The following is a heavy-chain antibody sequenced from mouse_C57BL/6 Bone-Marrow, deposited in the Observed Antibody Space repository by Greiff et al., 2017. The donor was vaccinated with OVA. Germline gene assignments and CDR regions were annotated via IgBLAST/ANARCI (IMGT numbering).Heavy chain of an antibody. CDR3: ARIYDGYYYDY. D-gene: IGHD2-3*01. J-gene: IGHJ2*01. CDR2: IHPNSGST. Sequence: QVQLQQPGAELVKPGASVKLSCKASGYTFTSYWMHWVKQRPGQGLEWIGMIHPNSGSTNYNEKFKSKATLTVDKSSSTVYMQLGNLTSEDSAVYYCARIYDGYYYDYWGQGTTLTVSS. CDR1: GYTFTSYW. V-gene: IGHV1-64*01.